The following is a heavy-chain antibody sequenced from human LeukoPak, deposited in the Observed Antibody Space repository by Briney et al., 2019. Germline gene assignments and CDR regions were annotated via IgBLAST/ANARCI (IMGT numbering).Heavy chain of an antibody. J-gene: IGHJ4*02. V-gene: IGHV3-48*04. CDR3: ARVANPYYDFHY. D-gene: IGHD3-3*01. CDR1: GGSISSSN. Sequence: ETLSLTCAVSGGSISSSNWWSWVRQPPGKGLEWVSYISSSSSTIYYADSVKGRFTISRDDAKNSVYLQMDSLRAEDTAVYYCARVANPYYDFHYWGQGTLVTVSS. CDR2: ISSSSSTI.